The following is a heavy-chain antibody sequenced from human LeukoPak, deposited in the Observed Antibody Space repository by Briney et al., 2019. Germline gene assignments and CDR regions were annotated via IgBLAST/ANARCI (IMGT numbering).Heavy chain of an antibody. V-gene: IGHV3-48*04. Sequence: GGSLRLSCAASGFTFSSYSMNWVRQAPGKGLEWVSYISSSSSTIYYADSVKGRFTISGDNAKNSLYLQMNSLRAEDTAVYYCARDIAARFDPWGQGTLVTVSS. CDR1: GFTFSSYS. D-gene: IGHD6-6*01. CDR3: ARDIAARFDP. CDR2: ISSSSSTI. J-gene: IGHJ5*02.